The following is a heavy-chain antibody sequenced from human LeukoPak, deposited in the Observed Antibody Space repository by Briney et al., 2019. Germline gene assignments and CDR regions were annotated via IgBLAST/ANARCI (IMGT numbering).Heavy chain of an antibody. V-gene: IGHV3-30*03. J-gene: IGHJ4*02. CDR3: ARDRIRAWSYVGLFDY. CDR2: ISSDGSNI. D-gene: IGHD2-8*01. CDR1: GFTFSTYH. Sequence: GGSLRLSCAASGFTFSTYHIHWVRQAPGKGLEWVAVISSDGSNIDYVDSVKGRFTISRDNSKNTVYLQMNSLGEEDTAVYYCARDRIRAWSYVGLFDYWGQGTLVTVSS.